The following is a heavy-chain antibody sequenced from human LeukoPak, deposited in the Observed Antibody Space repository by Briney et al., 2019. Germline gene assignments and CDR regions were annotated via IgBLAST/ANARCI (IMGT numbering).Heavy chain of an antibody. Sequence: WETLSLTCAVYGGSFSGYYWSWIRQPPGKGLEWVGEINHSGSTNYNPPLKSRVTISVDTSKNQYSLKLSSVTAADTAVYYCASQWEHHWGQGTLVTVSS. CDR1: GGSFSGYY. CDR2: INHSGST. CDR3: ASQWEHH. D-gene: IGHD1-26*01. J-gene: IGHJ4*02. V-gene: IGHV4-34*01.